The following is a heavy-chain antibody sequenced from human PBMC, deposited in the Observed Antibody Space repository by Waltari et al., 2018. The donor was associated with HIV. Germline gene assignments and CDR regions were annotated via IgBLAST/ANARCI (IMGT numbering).Heavy chain of an antibody. Sequence: QVQLVQSGAEVKKPGASVQVSCKASGYTFTSSYVHWVRQAPGQGLEWMGIINPSGGSTSYAQKFQGRVTMTRDTSTSTVYMELSSLRSEDTAVYYCARGSIHYYDSSGYYLDYWGQGTLVTVSS. CDR1: GYTFTSSY. CDR2: INPSGGST. D-gene: IGHD3-22*01. J-gene: IGHJ4*02. V-gene: IGHV1-46*01. CDR3: ARGSIHYYDSSGYYLDY.